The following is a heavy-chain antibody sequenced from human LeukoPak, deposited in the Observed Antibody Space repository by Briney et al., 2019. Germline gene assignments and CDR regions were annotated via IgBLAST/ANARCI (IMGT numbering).Heavy chain of an antibody. Sequence: SETLSLTCTVSGGSISSSSYYWGWIRQPPWKGLEWIGSIYYSGSTYYNPSLKSRVTISVDTSKNQFSLKLSSVTAADTAVYYCARAQIVVVPAAMVRFPLLDYWGQGTLVTVSS. CDR3: ARAQIVVVPAAMVRFPLLDY. J-gene: IGHJ4*02. D-gene: IGHD2-2*01. V-gene: IGHV4-39*01. CDR2: IYYSGST. CDR1: GGSISSSSYY.